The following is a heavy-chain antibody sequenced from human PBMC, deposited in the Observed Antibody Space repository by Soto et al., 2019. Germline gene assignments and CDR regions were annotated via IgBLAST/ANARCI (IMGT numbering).Heavy chain of an antibody. V-gene: IGHV5-51*01. D-gene: IGHD5-18*01. CDR2: IYPDDSDT. J-gene: IGHJ4*02. CDR3: ARQGKYNHGSNDC. CDR1: GYSFNTYW. Sequence: GESLKISCKGSGYSFNTYWIGWVRQMPGKGLEWMGIIYPDDSDTKYSPSFQGQVTISGDKSISTAYLQWSSLKASDTAMYYCARQGKYNHGSNDCWGQGTLVTVLL.